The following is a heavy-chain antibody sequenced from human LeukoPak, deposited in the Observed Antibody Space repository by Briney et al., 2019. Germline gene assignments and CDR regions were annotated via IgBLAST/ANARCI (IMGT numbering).Heavy chain of an antibody. CDR2: IRYDGSHK. V-gene: IGHV3-30*02. CDR1: GFTFSSYG. CDR3: AKDDGNYGDYVLAY. D-gene: IGHD4-17*01. J-gene: IGHJ4*02. Sequence: GGSLRLSCAASGFTFSSYGMHWVRQAPGKGLEWVAFIRYDGSHKFYADSVKGRFTISRDNSKNTLSLQMNSLRLEDTAVYYCAKDDGNYGDYVLAYWGRGTLVTVSS.